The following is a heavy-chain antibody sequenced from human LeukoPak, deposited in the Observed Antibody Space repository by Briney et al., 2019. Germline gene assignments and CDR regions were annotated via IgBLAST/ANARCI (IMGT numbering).Heavy chain of an antibody. J-gene: IGHJ4*02. D-gene: IGHD3-9*01. V-gene: IGHV3-23*01. CDR3: AKGRLDWLSLDY. CDR2: ISGSGGST. CDR1: GFTFSSYA. Sequence: PGGSLRLSCAASGFTFSSYAMGWVRQAPGKGLEWVSAISGSGGSTYYADSVKGRFTISRDNSKNTLYLQMNSLRAADTAVYYCAKGRLDWLSLDYWGQGTLVTVSS.